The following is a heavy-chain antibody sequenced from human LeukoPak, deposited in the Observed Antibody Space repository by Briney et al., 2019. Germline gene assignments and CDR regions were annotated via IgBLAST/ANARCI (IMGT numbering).Heavy chain of an antibody. Sequence: SETLSLTCTVSGGSISSYYWSWIRQPPGKGLEWIGYIYYSGGTNYNPSLKSRVTISVDTSKNQFSLKLSSVTAADTAVYYCARGIAAALFDPWGQGTLVTVSS. CDR3: ARGIAAALFDP. D-gene: IGHD6-13*01. CDR1: GGSISSYY. CDR2: IYYSGGT. V-gene: IGHV4-59*01. J-gene: IGHJ5*02.